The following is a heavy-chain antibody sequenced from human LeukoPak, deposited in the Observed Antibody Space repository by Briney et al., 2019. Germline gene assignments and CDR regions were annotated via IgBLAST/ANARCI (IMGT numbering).Heavy chain of an antibody. D-gene: IGHD6-19*01. Sequence: GESLKISCKGSGYRFTSYWIGWVRQMPGKGLEWMGIIYPGDSDTRYSPSFQGQVTISADKSISTAYLQWSSLKASDTAMYYCARVTSNSSCWPNDAFDIWGQGTMVTVSS. CDR2: IYPGDSDT. J-gene: IGHJ3*02. CDR1: GYRFTSYW. V-gene: IGHV5-51*01. CDR3: ARVTSNSSCWPNDAFDI.